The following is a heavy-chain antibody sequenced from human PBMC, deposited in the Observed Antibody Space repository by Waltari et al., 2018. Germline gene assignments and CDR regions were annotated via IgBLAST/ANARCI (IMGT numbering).Heavy chain of an antibody. CDR2: INAGKGNT. D-gene: IGHD3-3*01. J-gene: IGHJ4*02. V-gene: IGHV1-3*01. CDR1: GYTFTRYA. CDR3: AAGFGVVIPPLDY. Sequence: QVQLVQSGAEVKKPGASVRVSCKASGYTFTRYALHWLRQAPGPRPEWVGWINAGKGNTKYSQKFQGRVTITTDTSASTAYMELSSLRSEDTAVYYCAAGFGVVIPPLDYWGQGTLVTVSS.